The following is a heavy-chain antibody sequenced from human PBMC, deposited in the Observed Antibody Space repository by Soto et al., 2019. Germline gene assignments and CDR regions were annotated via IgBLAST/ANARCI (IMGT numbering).Heavy chain of an antibody. CDR1: GFTFSSYW. CDR2: INSDGSIT. Sequence: GGSLRLSCAASGFTFSSYWMHWVRQVPEKGLVWVSRINSDGSITNYADAVKGRFTISRDNVKNTLYLQMNSLRAEDTAVYYCVRYPRSVGGSYRPDYWGQGTLVTVS. J-gene: IGHJ4*02. D-gene: IGHD3-16*02. V-gene: IGHV3-74*01. CDR3: VRYPRSVGGSYRPDY.